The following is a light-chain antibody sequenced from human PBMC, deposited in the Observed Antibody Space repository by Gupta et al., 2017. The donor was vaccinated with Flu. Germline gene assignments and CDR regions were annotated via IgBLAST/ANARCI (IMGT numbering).Light chain of an antibody. CDR2: DAS. J-gene: IGKJ2*01. CDR3: QQHSDMPMYT. CDR1: QSVGNY. Sequence: EIVLTQSPVTLSLSPGERAVLSCRASQSVGNYLAWYQQRPGQAPRLLMIDASKRAAGIPARFMGSGWGTDFTLTITTRGAEDFAVYYCQQHSDMPMYTFGQGTKLEIK. V-gene: IGKV3-11*01.